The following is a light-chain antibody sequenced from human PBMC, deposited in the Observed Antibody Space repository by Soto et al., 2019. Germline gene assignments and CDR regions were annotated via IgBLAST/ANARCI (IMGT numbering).Light chain of an antibody. V-gene: IGKV3-11*01. J-gene: IGKJ4*01. CDR1: QSVSNF. CDR3: QQRRIWLT. Sequence: EIVLTQSPATLSLSPGARATLSCRASQSVSNFLAWYQQKPGQAPRLLIRDASTRAAGIPARFSGSGSGTDFTRPINSLEPEEVALYYCQQRRIWLTFGGGTKVEIE. CDR2: DAS.